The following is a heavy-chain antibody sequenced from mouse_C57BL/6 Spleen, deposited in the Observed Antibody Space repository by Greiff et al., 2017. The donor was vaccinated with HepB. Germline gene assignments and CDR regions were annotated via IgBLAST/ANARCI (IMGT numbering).Heavy chain of an antibody. CDR1: GYTFTDYY. D-gene: IGHD1-1*01. CDR2: INPYNGGT. V-gene: IGHV1-19*01. Sequence: VQLQQSGPVLVKPGASVKMSCKASGYTFTDYYMNWVKQSHGKSLEWIGVINPYNGGTSYNQKFKGKATLTVDKSSSTAYMELNSLTSEDSAVYYCARPSGSSAWFAYWGQGTLVTVSA. CDR3: ARPSGSSAWFAY. J-gene: IGHJ3*01.